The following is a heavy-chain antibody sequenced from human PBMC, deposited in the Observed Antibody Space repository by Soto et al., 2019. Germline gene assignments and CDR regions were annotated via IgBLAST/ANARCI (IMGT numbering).Heavy chain of an antibody. V-gene: IGHV1-69*13. Sequence: AASVKVSCKASRVSFCKFIVTWVRQAPGLGLEWVGGIIPIFGTANYAQKFQGRVTITADESTSTSYMEVNNLRSEDTAVYYCAKVRYSSPMGYYYGMDVWGQGTTVTVSS. CDR3: AKVRYSSPMGYYYGMDV. D-gene: IGHD6-19*01. CDR1: RVSFCKFI. J-gene: IGHJ6*02. CDR2: IIPIFGTA.